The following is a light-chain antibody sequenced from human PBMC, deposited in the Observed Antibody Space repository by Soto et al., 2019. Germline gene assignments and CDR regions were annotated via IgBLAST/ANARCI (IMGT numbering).Light chain of an antibody. CDR1: QTISSC. J-gene: IGKJ1*01. Sequence: DIHMTQSPSTLSGSVGDRVTITCRASQTISSCLAWYQQEPGKAPKLLIYKASTLKSGVPSRFSGSGSGTEFTLTISSLQPDDFAPYYCQHYNSYSYAFGQGTKVELK. V-gene: IGKV1-5*03. CDR2: KAS. CDR3: QHYNSYSYA.